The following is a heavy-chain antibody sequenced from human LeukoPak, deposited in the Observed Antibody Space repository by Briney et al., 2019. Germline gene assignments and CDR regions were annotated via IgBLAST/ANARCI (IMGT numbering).Heavy chain of an antibody. J-gene: IGHJ2*01. D-gene: IGHD6-19*01. Sequence: PGGSLRLSCAASGFTFSNYAMSWVRQAPGKGLEWASGISGSGYSTYYADSVKGRFTNSRDNSKNTLYLQMSSLRAEDTAVYYCAKDQVYGIPVVGTTVGYFGLWGRGALVTVSS. CDR3: AKDQVYGIPVVGTTVGYFGL. CDR2: ISGSGYST. CDR1: GFTFSNYA. V-gene: IGHV3-23*01.